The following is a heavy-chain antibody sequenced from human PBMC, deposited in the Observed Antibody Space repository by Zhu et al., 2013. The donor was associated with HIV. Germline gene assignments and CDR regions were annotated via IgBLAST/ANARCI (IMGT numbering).Heavy chain of an antibody. D-gene: IGHD6-13*01. CDR3: ARVRSSSSLHYYGMDV. J-gene: IGHJ6*02. CDR2: INPSGGST. V-gene: IGHV1-46*01. Sequence: QVQLVQSGAEVKKPGASVKVSCKASGYTFSDYYIHWVRQAPGQTLEWVGIINPSGGSTSYAQKFQGRVTMTRDTSTSTVYMEVSSLRSEDTAVYYCARVRSSSSLHYYGMDVWGQGTAITVTS. CDR1: GYTFSDYY.